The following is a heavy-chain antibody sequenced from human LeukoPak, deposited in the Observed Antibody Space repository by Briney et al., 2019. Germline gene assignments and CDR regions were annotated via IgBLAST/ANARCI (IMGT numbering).Heavy chain of an antibody. CDR1: GCTFSSYA. CDR2: ISSNGGST. CDR3: GRGEGLVPAAMRR. V-gene: IGHV3-64*01. Sequence: GGSLRLSCAASGCTFSSYAMHWVRQAPGKGREYVSAISSNGGSTYYANSLNGRFTISRDNSKNTLYLQMGGLRAEDMAVYYCGRGEGLVPAAMRRWGQGTLVTVSS. J-gene: IGHJ4*02. D-gene: IGHD2-2*01.